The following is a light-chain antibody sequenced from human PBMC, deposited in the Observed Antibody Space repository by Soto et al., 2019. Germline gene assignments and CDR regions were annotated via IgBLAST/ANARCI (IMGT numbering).Light chain of an antibody. CDR3: QQGYSTPWT. CDR1: QTISTY. V-gene: IGKV1-39*01. Sequence: IQMAHSPSSLCASVGDRVTITCLASQTISTYLHRYQQKAVEAPKLLIYAASNLQGGVPSRFSGSGSGADFTLTINSLQPEDFATYYCQQGYSTPWTFGQGTIV. CDR2: AAS. J-gene: IGKJ1*01.